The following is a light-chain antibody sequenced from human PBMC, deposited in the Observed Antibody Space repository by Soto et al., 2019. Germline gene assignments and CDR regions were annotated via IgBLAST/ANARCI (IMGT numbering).Light chain of an antibody. CDR3: QQRNYWQVT. CDR2: AAS. J-gene: IGKJ5*01. CDR1: QGIRND. Sequence: AIQMTQSPSSLSASVVDRVTITFRASQGIRNDLGWYQQKPGKAPKLLIYAASSLQSGVPSRFSGSGSGTDFTLTISSLQPEDFAVYYCQQRNYWQVTFGHGTRLEIK. V-gene: IGKV1-6*01.